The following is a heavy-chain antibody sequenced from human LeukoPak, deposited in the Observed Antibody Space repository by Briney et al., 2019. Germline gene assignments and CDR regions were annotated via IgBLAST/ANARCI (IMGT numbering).Heavy chain of an antibody. J-gene: IGHJ4*02. D-gene: IGHD6-6*01. CDR3: ARSPWYSSSSYYFDY. Sequence: MASETLSLTCAVYGGSFSGYYWSWIRQPPGKGLEWIGEINHSGSTNYNPSLESRVTISVDTSKNQFSLKLSSVTAADTAVYYCARSPWYSSSSYYFDYWGQGTLVTVSS. CDR1: GGSFSGYY. CDR2: INHSGST. V-gene: IGHV4-34*01.